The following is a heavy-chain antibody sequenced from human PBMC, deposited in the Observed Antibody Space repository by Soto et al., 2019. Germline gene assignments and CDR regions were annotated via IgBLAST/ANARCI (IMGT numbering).Heavy chain of an antibody. Sequence: QVQLVESGGGLVKPGGSLRLSCAVSGFTFSDYYMTWIRQAPGTGLQWVSYISGSTSHTNYADSVKGRFTISRDNAKNSLFLQMNSLRAEDTAVYYCARGRGAAADYFDFWGQGTLVTVSS. D-gene: IGHD6-13*01. CDR3: ARGRGAAADYFDF. CDR2: ISGSTSHT. CDR1: GFTFSDYY. V-gene: IGHV3-11*05. J-gene: IGHJ4*02.